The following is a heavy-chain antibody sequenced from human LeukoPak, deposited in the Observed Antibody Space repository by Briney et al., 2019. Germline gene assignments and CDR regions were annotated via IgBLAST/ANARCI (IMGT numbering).Heavy chain of an antibody. CDR1: GFTFDDYA. D-gene: IGHD1-26*01. J-gene: IGHJ4*02. V-gene: IGHV3-43*02. CDR3: AKGLVGATLEPFDY. Sequence: SGGSLRLSCAASGFTFDDYAMHWVRQAPGKGLEWVSLISGDGGSTYYADSVKGRFTISRDNTKNSLYLQMNSLRTEDTAVYYCAKGLVGATLEPFDYWGQGTLVTVSS. CDR2: ISGDGGST.